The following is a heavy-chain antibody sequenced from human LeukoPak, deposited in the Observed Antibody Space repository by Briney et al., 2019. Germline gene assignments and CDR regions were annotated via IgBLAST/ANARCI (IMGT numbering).Heavy chain of an antibody. CDR3: ARDLGFSRAMRKALAGIFDY. Sequence: GGSLRLSCAASGFTFSSFPMHWFRQAPGKGLEWVAAISYDGNIRYYADSVKGRFTNSRDNSKNTLYLQMNSLRAEDTAMYYCARDLGFSRAMRKALAGIFDYWGQGTLVTVSS. J-gene: IGHJ4*02. V-gene: IGHV3-30*01. CDR1: GFTFSSFP. CDR2: ISYDGNIR. D-gene: IGHD6-19*01.